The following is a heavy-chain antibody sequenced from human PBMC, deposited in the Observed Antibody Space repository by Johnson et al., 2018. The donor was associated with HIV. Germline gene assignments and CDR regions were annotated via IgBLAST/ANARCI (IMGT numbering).Heavy chain of an antibody. CDR1: GFTFDDYG. J-gene: IGHJ3*02. Sequence: VQLVESGGGVVRPGGSLRLSCAASGFTFDDYGMSWVRQAPGKGLEWVSGINWNGGSTGYADSVKGRFTISRDNAKNSLYLQMNSLRAEDTALYYCAKDTGYNFWSGRDAFDIWGQGTMVTVSS. CDR3: AKDTGYNFWSGRDAFDI. D-gene: IGHD3-3*01. CDR2: INWNGGST. V-gene: IGHV3-20*04.